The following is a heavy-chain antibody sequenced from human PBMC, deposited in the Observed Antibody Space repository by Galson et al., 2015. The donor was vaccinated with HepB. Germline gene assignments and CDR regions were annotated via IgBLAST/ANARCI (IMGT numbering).Heavy chain of an antibody. CDR3: AGAPPPRRYFDL. CDR2: FYHSGST. V-gene: IGHV4-30-2*01. J-gene: IGHJ2*01. D-gene: IGHD1-14*01. Sequence: TLSLTCAVSGGSMSSGAYSWSWIRQPPGKGLEWIGYFYHSGSTYYNPSLKSRVTISVDRSKNQFSLNLTSVTAADTAVYYCAGAPPPRRYFDLWGRGTLVAVSS. CDR1: GGSMSSGAYS.